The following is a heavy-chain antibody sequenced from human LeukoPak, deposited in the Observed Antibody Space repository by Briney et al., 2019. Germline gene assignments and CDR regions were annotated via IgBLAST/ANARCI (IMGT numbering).Heavy chain of an antibody. CDR3: ARGLGYYYDSSGYMY. Sequence: SETLSLTCAVYGGSFSGYYWSWIRQPPGKGLEGIGEINHSGSTNYNPSLKSRVTISVDTSKNQFSLKLSSATAADTAVYYCARGLGYYYDSSGYMYWGQGTLVTVSS. J-gene: IGHJ4*02. D-gene: IGHD3-22*01. CDR1: GGSFSGYY. V-gene: IGHV4-34*01. CDR2: INHSGST.